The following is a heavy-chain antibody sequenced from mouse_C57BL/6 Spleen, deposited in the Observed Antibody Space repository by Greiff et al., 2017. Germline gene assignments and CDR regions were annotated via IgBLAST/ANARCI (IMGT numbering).Heavy chain of an antibody. CDR3: ARSGGAVVEVYFDY. Sequence: QVQLQQSGAELVRPGTSVKVSCKASGYAFTNYLLEWVKQRPGQGLEWIGVINPGSGGTNYNEKFKGKATLTADKSSSTAYMQLSSLTSEDSAVYYCARSGGAVVEVYFDYWGQGTTLTVSS. CDR1: GYAFTNYL. D-gene: IGHD1-1*01. J-gene: IGHJ2*01. CDR2: INPGSGGT. V-gene: IGHV1-54*01.